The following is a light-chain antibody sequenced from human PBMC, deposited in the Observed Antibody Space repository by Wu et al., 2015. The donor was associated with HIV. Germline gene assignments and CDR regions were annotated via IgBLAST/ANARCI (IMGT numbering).Light chain of an antibody. CDR2: DAS. Sequence: EIVMTQSPATLSVSPGERATLSCRASQSVSSYLAWYQQRPGQAPRLLIYDASNRATGIPARFSGSGSGTDFTLTISSLEPEDFAVYYCQQRNSWPLTFGGGTKVEIK. CDR3: QQRNSWPLT. J-gene: IGKJ4*01. V-gene: IGKV3-11*01. CDR1: QSVSSY.